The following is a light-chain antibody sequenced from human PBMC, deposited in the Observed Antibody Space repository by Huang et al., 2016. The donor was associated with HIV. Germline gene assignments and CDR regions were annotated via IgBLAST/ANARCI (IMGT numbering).Light chain of an antibody. V-gene: IGKV3-11*01. J-gene: IGKJ1*01. CDR1: QSVDNY. Sequence: EIVLTQSPVTLSLSPGDKATLSCRASQSVDNYLAWYQQKPGQAPRLLIYDASNRATGIPARFSGSGSETDFTLTISSLEPEDFAVYYCQHRSTWPMTFGQGTKVGIK. CDR2: DAS. CDR3: QHRSTWPMT.